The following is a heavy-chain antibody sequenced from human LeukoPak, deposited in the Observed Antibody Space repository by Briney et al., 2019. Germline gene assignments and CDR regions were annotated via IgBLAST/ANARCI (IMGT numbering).Heavy chain of an antibody. V-gene: IGHV4-61*01. CDR1: GGSISSGSYY. J-gene: IGHJ2*01. CDR2: IYYSGST. CDR3: ASRNYYDSSGYPWYFDL. Sequence: SETLSLTRTVSGGSISSGSYYWSWIRQPPGKGLEWIGYIYYSGSTNYNPSLKSRVTISVDTSKNQFSLKLSSVTAADTAVYYCASRNYYDSSGYPWYFDLWGRGTLVTVSS. D-gene: IGHD3-22*01.